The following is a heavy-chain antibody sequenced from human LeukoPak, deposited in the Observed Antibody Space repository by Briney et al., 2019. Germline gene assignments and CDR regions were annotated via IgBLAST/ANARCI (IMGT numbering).Heavy chain of an antibody. CDR2: INHSGST. Sequence: PSETLSPTCAVYGGSFSGYYWSWIRQPPGKGLEWIGEINHSGSTNYNPSLKSRVTISVDTSKNQFSLKLSSVTAADTAVYYCARGSSGWYGGKYFQHWGQGTLVTVSS. CDR3: ARGSSGWYGGKYFQH. V-gene: IGHV4-34*01. CDR1: GGSFSGYY. D-gene: IGHD6-19*01. J-gene: IGHJ1*01.